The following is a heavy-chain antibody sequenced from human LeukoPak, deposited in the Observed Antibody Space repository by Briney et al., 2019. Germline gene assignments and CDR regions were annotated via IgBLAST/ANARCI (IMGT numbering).Heavy chain of an antibody. CDR3: ASNYYYGSGSYYNFDY. V-gene: IGHV3-30*04. Sequence: GRSLRLSCAASGFTFSSYAMHWVRQAPGKGLEWVAVISYDGSNKYYADSVKGRFTISRDNSKNTLYLQMNSLRAEDTAVYYCASNYYYGSGSYYNFDYWGQGTLVTVSS. CDR2: ISYDGSNK. D-gene: IGHD3-10*01. J-gene: IGHJ4*02. CDR1: GFTFSSYA.